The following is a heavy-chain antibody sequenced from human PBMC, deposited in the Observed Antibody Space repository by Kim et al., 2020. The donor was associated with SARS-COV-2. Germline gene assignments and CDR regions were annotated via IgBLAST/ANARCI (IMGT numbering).Heavy chain of an antibody. V-gene: IGHV1-69*01. D-gene: IGHD4-17*01. J-gene: IGHJ4*02. CDR3: ARAPYRKYGDYNYFDY. Sequence: KFQGRGTITADESTSTAYMELSSLRSEDTAVYYCARAPYRKYGDYNYFDYWGQGTLVTVSS.